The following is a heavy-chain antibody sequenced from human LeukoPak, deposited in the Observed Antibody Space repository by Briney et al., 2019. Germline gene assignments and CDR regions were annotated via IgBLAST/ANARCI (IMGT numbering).Heavy chain of an antibody. V-gene: IGHV3-23*01. CDR1: GFTFSSYA. CDR3: AKTTTGYSSGRFPGWPVDY. Sequence: QPGGSLRLSCAASGFTFSSYAMYWVHQAPGKGLEWVSGIFGSGGSTHYADSVKGRFTISRDNSKNTVYLQMNSLRAEDTAVYYCAKTTTGYSSGRFPGWPVDYWGQGTLVTVSS. D-gene: IGHD6-19*01. CDR2: IFGSGGST. J-gene: IGHJ4*02.